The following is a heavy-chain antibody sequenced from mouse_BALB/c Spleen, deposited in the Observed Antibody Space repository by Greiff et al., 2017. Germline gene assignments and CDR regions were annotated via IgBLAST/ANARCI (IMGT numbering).Heavy chain of an antibody. CDR3: ARSPFYYGSSSYWYFDV. CDR2: IDPANGNT. J-gene: IGHJ1*01. Sequence: VQLQQSGAELVKPGASVKLSCTASGFNIKDTYMHWVKQRPEQGLEWIGRIDPANGNTKYDPKFQGKATITADTSSNTAYLQLSSLTSEDTAVYYCARSPFYYGSSSYWYFDVWGAGTTVTVSS. V-gene: IGHV14-3*02. CDR1: GFNIKDTY. D-gene: IGHD1-1*01.